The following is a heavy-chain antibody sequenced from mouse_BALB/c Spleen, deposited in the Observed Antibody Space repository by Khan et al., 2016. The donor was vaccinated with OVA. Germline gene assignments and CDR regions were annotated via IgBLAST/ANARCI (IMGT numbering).Heavy chain of an antibody. CDR1: AYTFTYYV. CDR3: ARGDGYYVYFDY. V-gene: IGHV1-77*01. J-gene: IGHJ2*01. D-gene: IGHD2-3*01. Sequence: QVQLKQSGPELVKPGASVKMSCKASAYTFTYYVITWVKQRTGQGLEWIGEIYPGSDNAYYDERFKGKATLTADKSSNTTHMQLSSLTSEDSAVYFCARGDGYYVYFDYWGQGTTLTVSS. CDR2: IYPGSDNA.